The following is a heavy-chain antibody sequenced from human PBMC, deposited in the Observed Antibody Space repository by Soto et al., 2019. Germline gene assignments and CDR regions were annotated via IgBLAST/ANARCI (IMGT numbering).Heavy chain of an antibody. V-gene: IGHV3-21*01. CDR2: ISSSSSYI. CDR3: ARVGDCSSTSCHGYAGYYYYGMDV. Sequence: PGGSLRLSCAASGFTFSSYSMNWVRQAPGKGLEWVSSISSSSSYIYYADSVKGRFTISRDNAKNSLCLQMNSLRAEDTAVYYRARVGDCSSTSCHGYAGYYYYGMDVWGQGTTVTVSS. CDR1: GFTFSSYS. J-gene: IGHJ6*02. D-gene: IGHD2-2*01.